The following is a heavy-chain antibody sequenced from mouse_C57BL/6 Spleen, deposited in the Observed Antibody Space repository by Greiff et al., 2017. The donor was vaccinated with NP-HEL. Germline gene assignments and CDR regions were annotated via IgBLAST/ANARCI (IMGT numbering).Heavy chain of an antibody. Sequence: QVHVKQSGPGLVQPSQSLSITCTVSGFSLTSYGVHWVRQSPGKGLEWLGVIWSGGSTDYNAAFISRLSISKDNSKSQVFFKMNSLQADDTAIYYCARNTVVARGPFDYWGQGTTLTVSS. CDR2: IWSGGST. CDR3: ARNTVVARGPFDY. CDR1: GFSLTSYG. D-gene: IGHD1-1*01. J-gene: IGHJ2*01. V-gene: IGHV2-2*01.